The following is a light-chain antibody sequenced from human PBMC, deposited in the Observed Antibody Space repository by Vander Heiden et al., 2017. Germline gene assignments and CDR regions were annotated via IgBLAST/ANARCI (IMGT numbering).Light chain of an antibody. CDR1: SSDVGGYNY. CDR2: EVS. J-gene: IGLJ2*01. CDR3: SSYTSSSTLV. Sequence: QSALTQPASVSGSPGQPTPISCTGTSSDVGGYNYVSWYQQHPGKAPKLMIYEVSNRPSGVSNRFSGSKSGNTASLTISGLQAEDEADYYCSSYTSSSTLVFGGGTKLTVL. V-gene: IGLV2-14*01.